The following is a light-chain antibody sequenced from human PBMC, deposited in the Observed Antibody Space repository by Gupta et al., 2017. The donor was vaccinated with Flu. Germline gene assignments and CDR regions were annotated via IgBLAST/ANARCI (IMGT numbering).Light chain of an antibody. V-gene: IGKV3-20*01. CDR2: CAS. Sequence: DIVLTQSPGTLSLSPGERATLSCRASQTISSNYLAWYQLKRGQAPRLLIHCASSRATGTPDRFSGSGSGTDFTLTISRLEPEDFAVYYCQQYARSPRTFGQGTRVEIK. CDR1: QTISSNY. J-gene: IGKJ1*01. CDR3: QQYARSPRT.